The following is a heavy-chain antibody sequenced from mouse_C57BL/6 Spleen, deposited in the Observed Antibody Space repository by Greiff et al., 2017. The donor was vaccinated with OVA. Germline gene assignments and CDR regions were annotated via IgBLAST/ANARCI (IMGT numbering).Heavy chain of an antibody. D-gene: IGHD3-2*02. CDR3: ARDSSGYDFGMDY. V-gene: IGHV1-4*01. CDR2: INPGSGNT. CDR1: GYTFTSYT. J-gene: IGHJ4*01. Sequence: VQLQQSGAELARPGASVKMSCKASGYTFTSYTMHWVKQRPGQGLEWIGYINPGSGNTNYNQKFKDKATLTVDKSSSTAYMQLSSLTSEDSAVYYCARDSSGYDFGMDYWGQGTSVTVSA.